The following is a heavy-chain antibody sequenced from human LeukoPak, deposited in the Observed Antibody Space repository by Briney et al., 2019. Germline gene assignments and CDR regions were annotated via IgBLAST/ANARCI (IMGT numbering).Heavy chain of an antibody. CDR3: AKWTYYYDSGSSGYYYGMDV. D-gene: IGHD3-10*01. J-gene: IGHJ6*02. Sequence: GGSLRLSCAASGFTFSSCAMSWVRQAPGKGLEWVSAISGTGSSTYYADSVKGRFTISRDNSKNTLYLQMNSLGAEDTAVYYCAKWTYYYDSGSSGYYYGMDVWGQGTTVTVSS. CDR1: GFTFSSCA. V-gene: IGHV3-23*01. CDR2: ISGTGSST.